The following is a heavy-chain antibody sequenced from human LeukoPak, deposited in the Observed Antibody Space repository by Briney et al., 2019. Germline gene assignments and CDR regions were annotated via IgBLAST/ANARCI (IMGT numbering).Heavy chain of an antibody. CDR3: AKGLYYYGSGSYYNDYFDY. CDR1: GFTFSSYA. V-gene: IGHV3-23*01. Sequence: GGSLRLSCGASGFTFSSYAMSWVRQAPGKGLEWVSAISGSGGSTYYADSVKGRFTISRDNPKNTLYLQMNSLRAEDTAVYYCAKGLYYYGSGSYYNDYFDYWGQGTLVTVSS. J-gene: IGHJ4*02. CDR2: ISGSGGST. D-gene: IGHD3-10*01.